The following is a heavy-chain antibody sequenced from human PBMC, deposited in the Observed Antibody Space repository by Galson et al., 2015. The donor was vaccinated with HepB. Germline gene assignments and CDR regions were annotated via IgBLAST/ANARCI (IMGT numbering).Heavy chain of an antibody. J-gene: IGHJ6*02. CDR3: ARHGVGATLYYYNAMDV. CDR2: IDPSDSYT. CDR1: GYSFSSYW. V-gene: IGHV5-10-1*01. Sequence: QSGAEVKKAGESLRISCKGSGYSFSSYWINWVRQKPGKGLEWMGRIDPSDSYTKYSPSFQGHVTISADRSISTAYLQWSSLKASDTAIYYCARHGVGATLYYYNAMDVWGQGTTVTVSS. D-gene: IGHD1-26*01.